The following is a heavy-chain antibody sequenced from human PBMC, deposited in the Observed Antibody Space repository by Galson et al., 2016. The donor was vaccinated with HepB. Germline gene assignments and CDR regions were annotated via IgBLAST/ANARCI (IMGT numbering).Heavy chain of an antibody. D-gene: IGHD6-19*01. Sequence: SLRLSCAASGFTFSSYGMHWVRQAPGKGLEWVSVISYDGTKRYYADSVKGRFTISRDNFKNMVYLQQNSLRAEDTALYYCVKGPVASGRMPIDYWGQGTLVIVSS. CDR3: VKGPVASGRMPIDY. V-gene: IGHV3-30*18. CDR1: GFTFSSYG. J-gene: IGHJ4*02. CDR2: ISYDGTKR.